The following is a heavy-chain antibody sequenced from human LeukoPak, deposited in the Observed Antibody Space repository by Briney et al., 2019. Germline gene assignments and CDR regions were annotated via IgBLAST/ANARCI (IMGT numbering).Heavy chain of an antibody. CDR3: ARVIYGSGATNWFDP. V-gene: IGHV4-59*01. Sequence: PSETLSLTCTVSGGSISSYYWSWIRQPPGKGLEWIGYIYYSGSTNYNPSLKSRVTISVDTSKNQFSLKLSSVTAADTAVYYCARVIYGSGATNWFDPWGQGTLVTVSS. J-gene: IGHJ5*02. CDR2: IYYSGST. CDR1: GGSISSYY. D-gene: IGHD3-10*01.